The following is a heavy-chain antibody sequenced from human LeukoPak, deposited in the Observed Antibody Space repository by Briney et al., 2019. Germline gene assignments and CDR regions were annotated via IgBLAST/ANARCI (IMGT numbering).Heavy chain of an antibody. D-gene: IGHD5-12*01. Sequence: ASVKVSCKDSGYTFTGYYMHWVRQAPGQGLEWMEWINPNSGDTNYAQKFQGRVTMTRDTSINIGYMELSRLRTDDTAVYFCAKNPYEYYFDYWGQGTLVTVSS. CDR1: GYTFTGYY. CDR2: INPNSGDT. CDR3: AKNPYEYYFDY. V-gene: IGHV1-2*02. J-gene: IGHJ4*02.